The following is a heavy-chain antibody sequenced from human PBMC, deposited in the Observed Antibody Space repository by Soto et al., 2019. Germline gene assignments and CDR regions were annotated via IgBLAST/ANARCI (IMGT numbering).Heavy chain of an antibody. V-gene: IGHV3-30*18. J-gene: IGHJ4*02. Sequence: GGSLRLSCAASGFTFSSYGMHWVRQAPGKGLEWVAVISYDGSNKYYADSVKGRFTTSRDNSKNTLYLQMNSLRAEDTAVYYCAKCKFPALVVPAAPLNYWGQGTLVTVSS. CDR3: AKCKFPALVVPAAPLNY. D-gene: IGHD2-2*01. CDR1: GFTFSSYG. CDR2: ISYDGSNK.